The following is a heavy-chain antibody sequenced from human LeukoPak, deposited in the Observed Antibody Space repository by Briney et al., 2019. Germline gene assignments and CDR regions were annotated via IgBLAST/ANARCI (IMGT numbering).Heavy chain of an antibody. Sequence: RSELRSRTCTVSGGSISSYYWSWSRQPPGKGLEWIGYIYYSGTTNYNPSLKSRVTISVDTSKNQFSLKLSSVTAADTAVYYCAREDYCSGGSCYSGYFQHSGESALITVSS. D-gene: IGHD2-15*01. CDR1: GGSISSYY. CDR2: IYYSGTT. V-gene: IGHV4-59*01. CDR3: AREDYCSGGSCYSGYFQH. J-gene: IGHJ1*01.